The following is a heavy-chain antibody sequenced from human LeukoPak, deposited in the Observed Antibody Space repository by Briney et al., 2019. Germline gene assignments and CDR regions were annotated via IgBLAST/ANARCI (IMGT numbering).Heavy chain of an antibody. J-gene: IGHJ5*02. CDR2: INHSGST. CDR3: ARTNTHITIFGVVIAHNWFDP. CDR1: GASFSGYY. Sequence: SETLSLTCAVNGASFSGYYWSWIRQPPGKGLEWIGEINHSGSTNYNPSLKSRVTISVDTSKNQFSLKLSSVTAADTAVYYCARTNTHITIFGVVIAHNWFDPWGQGTLVTVSS. D-gene: IGHD3-3*01. V-gene: IGHV4-34*01.